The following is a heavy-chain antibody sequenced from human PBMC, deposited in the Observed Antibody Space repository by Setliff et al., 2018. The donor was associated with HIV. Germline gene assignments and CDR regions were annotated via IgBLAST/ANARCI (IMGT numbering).Heavy chain of an antibody. J-gene: IGHJ5*02. Sequence: GGSLRLSCAGSGFNISRYSMNWVRQAPGKGLEWLSYIRSSSDDIYYADSVRGRFTISRDNAKNSLYLQMNSLRVDDTGVYYCASGEYDYSPWGQGTLVTVSS. CDR2: IRSSSDDI. CDR1: GFNISRYS. CDR3: ASGEYDYSP. V-gene: IGHV3-21*05. D-gene: IGHD4-4*01.